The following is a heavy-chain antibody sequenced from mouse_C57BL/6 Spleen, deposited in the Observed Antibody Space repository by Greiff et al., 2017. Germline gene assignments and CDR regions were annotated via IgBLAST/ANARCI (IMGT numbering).Heavy chain of an antibody. D-gene: IGHD1-1*01. J-gene: IGHJ4*01. Sequence: EVQRVESGGGLVKPGGSLKLSCAASGFTFSSYAMSWVRQTPEKRLEWVATISDGGSYTYYPDNVKGRFTISRDNAKNNLYLQMSHLKSEDTAMYYCARASIYYYGSSYDYYAMDYWGQGTSVTVSS. V-gene: IGHV5-4*01. CDR3: ARASIYYYGSSYDYYAMDY. CDR1: GFTFSSYA. CDR2: ISDGGSYT.